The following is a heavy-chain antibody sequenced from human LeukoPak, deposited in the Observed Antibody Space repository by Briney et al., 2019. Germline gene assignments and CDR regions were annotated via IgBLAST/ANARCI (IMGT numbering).Heavy chain of an antibody. CDR1: GGSISSYY. CDR2: IYYSGST. J-gene: IGHJ6*03. CDR3: ARGHVDTAMVGAPYDVSYMHV. Sequence: SETLSLTCTVSGGSISSYYWSWIRQPPGKGLEWIGYIYYSGSTNYNPSLKSRVTISVDTSKNQFSLKLSSVTAADTALYYCARGHVDTAMVGAPYDVSYMHVWAKGTTVTVSS. V-gene: IGHV4-59*01. D-gene: IGHD5-18*01.